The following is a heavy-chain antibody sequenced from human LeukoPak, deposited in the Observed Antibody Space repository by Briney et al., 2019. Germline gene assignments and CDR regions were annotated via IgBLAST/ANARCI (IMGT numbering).Heavy chain of an antibody. CDR2: INSDGSNT. V-gene: IGHV3-74*01. CDR1: GFTFSSYW. Sequence: GGSLRLSCAASGFTFSSYWMHWVRQAPGKGLVWVSRINSDGSNTSYADSVKGRFTISRDNAKNTLYLQMNSLRAEDTAVYYCAREYCSGGSCWVDAFDIWGQGTMVTVSS. J-gene: IGHJ3*02. CDR3: AREYCSGGSCWVDAFDI. D-gene: IGHD2-15*01.